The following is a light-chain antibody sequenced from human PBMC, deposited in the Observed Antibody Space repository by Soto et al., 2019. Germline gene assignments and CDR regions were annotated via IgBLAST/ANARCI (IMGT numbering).Light chain of an antibody. CDR2: DVS. V-gene: IGLV2-11*01. Sequence: QSALTQPRSVSGSPGQSVTISCSGVSNGYNFVSWYQQHPGKAPKVLIYDVSKRPSGVPDRFSGSKSANTASLTISGLQAEDEADYYCCSYLGSYTFVFGIGTKLTVL. J-gene: IGLJ1*01. CDR1: SNGYNF. CDR3: CSYLGSYTFV.